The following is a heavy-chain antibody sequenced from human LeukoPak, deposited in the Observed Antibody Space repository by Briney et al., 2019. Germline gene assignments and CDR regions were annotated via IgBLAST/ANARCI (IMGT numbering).Heavy chain of an antibody. D-gene: IGHD4-17*01. J-gene: IGHJ4*02. V-gene: IGHV3-21*01. CDR1: GFTFSSYS. CDR3: ARAGGSTVSHSDY. CDR2: ISSSSSYI. Sequence: GGSLRLSCAASGFTFSSYSMNWIRQAPGKGLEWVSSISSSSSYIYYADSVKGRFTISKDNAKNSLYLQMNSLRAEDTAVYYCARAGGSTVSHSDYWGQGTLVTVSS.